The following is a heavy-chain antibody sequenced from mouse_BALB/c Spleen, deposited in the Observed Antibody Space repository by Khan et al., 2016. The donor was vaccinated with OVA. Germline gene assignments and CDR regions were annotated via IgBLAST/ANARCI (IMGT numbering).Heavy chain of an antibody. Sequence: VQLQESGAELVRPGSSVKISCKASGYAFSSYWMNWVKQRPGQGLEWIGQIYPGEGDTNYNGKFKGKATLTADKSSSTAYMQLSSLTSEDSAVYFCARGYYFAYWGQGTLVTVSA. CDR3: ARGYYFAY. D-gene: IGHD1-1*01. V-gene: IGHV1-80*01. J-gene: IGHJ3*01. CDR2: IYPGEGDT. CDR1: GYAFSSYW.